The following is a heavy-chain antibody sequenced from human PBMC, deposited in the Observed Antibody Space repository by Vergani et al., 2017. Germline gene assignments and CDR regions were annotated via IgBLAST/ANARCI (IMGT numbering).Heavy chain of an antibody. CDR2: IRYDGSNP. Sequence: QVQILQSGGGVVQPGGSLRLSCTLSGFTLNTYGIHWVRQAPGKGLEWVSFIRYDGSNPQYIDSVKGRFTISRDNSKDTLFLQMNGLRPEDTGTYFCAKKGGSLYYYGVDVWGQGTTITVSS. D-gene: IGHD1-26*01. V-gene: IGHV3-30*02. J-gene: IGHJ6*02. CDR1: GFTLNTYG. CDR3: AKKGGSLYYYGVDV.